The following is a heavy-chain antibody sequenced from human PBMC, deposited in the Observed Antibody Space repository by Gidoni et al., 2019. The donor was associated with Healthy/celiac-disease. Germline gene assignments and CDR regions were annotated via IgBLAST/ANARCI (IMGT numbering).Heavy chain of an antibody. V-gene: IGHV4-59*01. Sequence: QVQLQESGPGLVKPSETLSLTCPVPGCPISSYYWSWIRQPPGKGLEWIGYIYYSGSTNYNPSLKSRVTISVDTSKNQFSLKLSSVTAADTAVYYCARVAVTSYYYYYYMDVWGKGTTVTVSS. CDR3: ARVAVTSYYYYYYMDV. CDR1: GCPISSYY. D-gene: IGHD4-17*01. J-gene: IGHJ6*03. CDR2: IYYSGST.